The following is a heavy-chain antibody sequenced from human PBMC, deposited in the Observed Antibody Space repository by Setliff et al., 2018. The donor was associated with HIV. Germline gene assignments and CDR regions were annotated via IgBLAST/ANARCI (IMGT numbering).Heavy chain of an antibody. J-gene: IGHJ4*02. CDR1: GGSISSYY. CDR3: ASQPAYSTDWYPPGYFDY. D-gene: IGHD6-19*01. Sequence: SETLSLTCTVSGGSISSYYWSWIRQPAGKGLEWIGRIYYSGRTNYNPSLKSRVTISVDTSKNQFSLKLTSVTAADTAVYYCASQPAYSTDWYPPGYFDYWGQGTLVTVSS. V-gene: IGHV4-59*08. CDR2: IYYSGRT.